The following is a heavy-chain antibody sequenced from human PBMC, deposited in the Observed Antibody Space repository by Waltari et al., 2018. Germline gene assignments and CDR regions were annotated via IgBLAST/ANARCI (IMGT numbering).Heavy chain of an antibody. D-gene: IGHD3-16*01. CDR1: GHSLTEFS. V-gene: IGHV1-24*01. CDR2: FDTEDGET. J-gene: IGHJ4*02. Sequence: QVQLIQSGAEVKKPGASVKVPRTVSGHSLTEFSMHWVRQAPRTGLEWMGGFDTEDGETIYEQKFQGRVTMTEDTLTETAYLEPRSLRLEDTAVYYCATGVVTSFLGEFDYWGQGTLVTVSS. CDR3: ATGVVTSFLGEFDY.